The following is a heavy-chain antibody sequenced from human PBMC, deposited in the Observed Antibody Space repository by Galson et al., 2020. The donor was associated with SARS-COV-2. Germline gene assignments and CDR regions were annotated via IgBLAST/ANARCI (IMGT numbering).Heavy chain of an antibody. CDR1: GYTFTGYY. Sequence: ASVKVSCKASGYTFTGYYMHWVRQAPGQGLEWMGWINPNSGGTNYAQKFQGRVTMTRDTSISTAYMELSRLRSDDTAVYYCARTPGLLYSGYYDFWSGYPNQDLGMDVWGQGTTVTVSS. CDR3: ARTPGLLYSGYYDFWSGYPNQDLGMDV. D-gene: IGHD3-3*01. V-gene: IGHV1-2*02. J-gene: IGHJ6*02. CDR2: INPNSGGT.